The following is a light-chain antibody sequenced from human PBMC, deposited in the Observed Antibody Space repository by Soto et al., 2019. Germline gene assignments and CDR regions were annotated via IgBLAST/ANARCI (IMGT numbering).Light chain of an antibody. CDR3: CSHAGSNNYV. J-gene: IGLJ1*01. CDR2: EGD. CDR1: SSDVGSYNL. Sequence: QSVLTQPASVSGSSGQSITISCTGTSSDVGSYNLVSWHQQHPGKAPKLIIYEGDKRPSGVSNRFSGSKSGNTASLTISGLQAEDEADYYCCSHAGSNNYVFGTGTKLTVL. V-gene: IGLV2-23*01.